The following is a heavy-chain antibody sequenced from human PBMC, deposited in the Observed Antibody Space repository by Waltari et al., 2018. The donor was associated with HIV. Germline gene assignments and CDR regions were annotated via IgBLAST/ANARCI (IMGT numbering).Heavy chain of an antibody. J-gene: IGHJ4*02. CDR1: GDSISTSSFY. V-gene: IGHV4-39*01. CDR3: ARLGSGTYFSTRIDY. D-gene: IGHD3-10*01. Sequence: QVQLKESGPGLVKPSETLSLTCTISGDSISTSSFYWGWIRQPPGKGLEWIGSRSSSTCVYYIPSLKSRVSISEDTSKNIISLTLRSVTAADAAVYFCARLGSGTYFSTRIDYWGQGIVVTVSS. CDR2: RSSSTCV.